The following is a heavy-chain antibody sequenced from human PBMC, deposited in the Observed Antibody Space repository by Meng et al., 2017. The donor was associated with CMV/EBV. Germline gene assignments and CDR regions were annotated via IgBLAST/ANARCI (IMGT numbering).Heavy chain of an antibody. D-gene: IGHD2-2*01. CDR1: GGSISSSSYY. CDR2: IYYSGST. V-gene: IGHV4-39*07. Sequence: GSLRLSCTVSGGSISSSSYYWGWIRQPPGKGLEWIGSIYYSGSTYYNPSLKSRVTISVDKSKNQFSLKLSSVTAADTAVYYCARDRLVDCSSTSCSPGGFDPWGQGTLVTVSS. CDR3: ARDRLVDCSSTSCSPGGFDP. J-gene: IGHJ5*02.